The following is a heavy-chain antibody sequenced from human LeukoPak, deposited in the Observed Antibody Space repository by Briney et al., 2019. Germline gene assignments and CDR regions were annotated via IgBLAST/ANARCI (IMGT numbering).Heavy chain of an antibody. Sequence: SETLSLTCTVSGGSITSYSYYWGWIRQPPGKGLEWIASIYYGGDTNYNPSLKSLATISVDTSKNQFSLKQISVTAADTAVYYCARHRRSSGWPYYFDYWGQGTLVAVSS. CDR1: GGSITSYSYY. CDR3: ARHRRSSGWPYYFDY. J-gene: IGHJ4*02. D-gene: IGHD6-19*01. V-gene: IGHV4-39*01. CDR2: IYYGGDT.